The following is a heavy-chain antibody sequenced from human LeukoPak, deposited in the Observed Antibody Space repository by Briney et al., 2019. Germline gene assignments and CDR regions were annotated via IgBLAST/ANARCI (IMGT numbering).Heavy chain of an antibody. CDR2: ISGSGGST. V-gene: IGHV3-23*01. CDR1: GFTFSSYA. D-gene: IGHD2-15*01. Sequence: GGSLRLSCAASGFTFSSYAMSWVRQAPGKGLEWVSAISGSGGSTCYADSVKGRFTISRDNSKNTLYLQMNSLRAEDTAVYYCAKALPVVAARGNAFDIWGQGTMVTVSS. CDR3: AKALPVVAARGNAFDI. J-gene: IGHJ3*02.